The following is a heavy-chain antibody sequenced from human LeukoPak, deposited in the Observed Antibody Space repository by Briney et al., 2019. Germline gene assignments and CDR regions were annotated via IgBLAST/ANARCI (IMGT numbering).Heavy chain of an antibody. CDR2: ISWNSGSI. CDR3: AKARRSVVVAPFDY. V-gene: IGHV3-9*01. CDR1: GFTFVTYA. J-gene: IGHJ4*02. Sequence: GGSLRLSCAASGFTFVTYAMSWVRQAPGKGLEWVSGISWNSGSIGYADSVKGRFTISRDNAKNSLYLQMNSLRAEDTALYYCAKARRSVVVAPFDYWGQGTLVTVSS. D-gene: IGHD2-15*01.